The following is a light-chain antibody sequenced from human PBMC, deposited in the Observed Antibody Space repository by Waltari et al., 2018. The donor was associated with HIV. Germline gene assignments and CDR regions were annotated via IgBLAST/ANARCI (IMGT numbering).Light chain of an antibody. CDR2: GEN. CDR1: SLRNYF. Sequence: SSEVTQDPTVSVALGQTVRITCQGDSLRNYFPSWYQQKPGQAPVLVIYGENNRPSGIPDRFSGSTSGNTAALIITGAQAEDEAEYYCNSLDSSGNRLVVFGGGTKLTVL. J-gene: IGLJ2*01. V-gene: IGLV3-19*01. CDR3: NSLDSSGNRLVV.